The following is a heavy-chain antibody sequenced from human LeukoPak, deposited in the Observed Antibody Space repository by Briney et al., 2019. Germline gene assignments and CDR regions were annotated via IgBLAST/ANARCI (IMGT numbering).Heavy chain of an antibody. CDR2: IYYSGST. Sequence: SETLSLTCTVSGGSISSYYWSWIRQPPGKGLEWIGYIYYSGSTYYNPSLKSRVTISVDTSKNQFSLKPSSVTAADTAVYYCARDTGSGWGLDYWGQGTLVTVSS. CDR1: GGSISSYY. CDR3: ARDTGSGWGLDY. J-gene: IGHJ4*02. D-gene: IGHD6-19*01. V-gene: IGHV4-30-4*08.